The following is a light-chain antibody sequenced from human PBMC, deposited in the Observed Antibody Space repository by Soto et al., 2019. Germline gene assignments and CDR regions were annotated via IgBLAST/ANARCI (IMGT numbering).Light chain of an antibody. V-gene: IGKV1-39*01. J-gene: IGKJ1*01. CDR2: AAS. CDR1: QSIRTY. Sequence: DIKLTHFPSSLSAPFLHRFTIXFLTSQSIRTYLNWYQQKPGKAPNLLIYAASTLQSGVPSTFSGSGSGTDFTLTISSLEPEDFAVYYCQQRSNWPRTFGQGTKVDIK. CDR3: QQRSNWPRT.